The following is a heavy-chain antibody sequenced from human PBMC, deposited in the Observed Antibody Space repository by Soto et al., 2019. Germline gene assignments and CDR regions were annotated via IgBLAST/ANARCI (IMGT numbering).Heavy chain of an antibody. V-gene: IGHV4-34*01. J-gene: IGHJ4*02. CDR2: INHSGNT. Sequence: PSETLSLTCAVYGGSSSGYYWSWTRQPPGKGLEWIGEINHSGNTNYNPSLKSRVTISVDTSKNQLFLNLSSVTAADTAMYYCARHHVRGRTIAGAAEFWGQGTLVTVSS. CDR1: GGSSSGYY. D-gene: IGHD6-13*01. CDR3: ARHHVRGRTIAGAAEF.